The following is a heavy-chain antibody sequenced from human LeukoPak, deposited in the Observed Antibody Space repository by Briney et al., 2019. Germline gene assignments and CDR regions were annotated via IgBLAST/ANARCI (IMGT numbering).Heavy chain of an antibody. CDR1: GFTYSSYA. D-gene: IGHD2-2*01. CDR2: LSGSGGST. V-gene: IGHV3-23*01. Sequence: GGSLRLSCAASGFTYSSYAITWVRRAPGKGLEWVSALSGSGGSTFYADSVKGRSTISRDNSKNTLCLQMNSLRAEDTAVYYCARGPRVPAPTYYFDYWGQGTLVTVSS. CDR3: ARGPRVPAPTYYFDY. J-gene: IGHJ4*02.